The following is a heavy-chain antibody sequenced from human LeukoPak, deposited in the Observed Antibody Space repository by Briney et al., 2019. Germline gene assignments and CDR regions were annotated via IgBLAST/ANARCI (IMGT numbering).Heavy chain of an antibody. J-gene: IGHJ3*02. Sequence: PSETLSLTCTVSGYSISSGYFWGWIRQPPGKGLEWIGTIYHSGSTYYNPSLKSRVTISLDTSKNQFSLKLSSVTAADTAVYYCATDSWSRDAFDIWGQGTMVTVSS. CDR3: ATDSWSRDAFDI. CDR2: IYHSGST. D-gene: IGHD3-22*01. CDR1: GYSISSGYF. V-gene: IGHV4-38-2*02.